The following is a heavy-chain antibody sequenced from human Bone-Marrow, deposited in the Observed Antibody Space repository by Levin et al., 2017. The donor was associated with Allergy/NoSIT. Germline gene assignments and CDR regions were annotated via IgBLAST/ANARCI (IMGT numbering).Heavy chain of an antibody. J-gene: IGHJ3*01. CDR2: IYAGDSDT. Sequence: GESLKISCKGSGYSFSKYWIGWVRQAPGKGLELMGIIYAGDSDTRYSPSFQGQVTISVDKSTSTAYLQWGRLKASDTAIYYCTRRPGYHYVTEVSFGFDVWGRGTNVTVSS. V-gene: IGHV5-51*01. CDR1: GYSFSKYW. CDR3: TRRPGYHYVTEVSFGFDV. D-gene: IGHD2-2*03.